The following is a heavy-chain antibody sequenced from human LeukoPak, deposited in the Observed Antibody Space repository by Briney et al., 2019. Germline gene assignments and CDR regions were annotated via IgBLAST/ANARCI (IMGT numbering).Heavy chain of an antibody. CDR2: IKSKTDGGTT. CDR3: TTDSYDSGGWPIDY. CDR1: GFTFSNAW. D-gene: IGHD6-19*01. J-gene: IGHJ4*02. V-gene: IGHV3-15*01. Sequence: GGSLRLSCAASGFTFSNAWMSWVRQAPGKGLEWVGRIKSKTDGGTTDYPAPVKGRFTITRDNSKNTLYLQMNSLKTEDTAVYYCTTDSYDSGGWPIDYWGQGTLVTVSS.